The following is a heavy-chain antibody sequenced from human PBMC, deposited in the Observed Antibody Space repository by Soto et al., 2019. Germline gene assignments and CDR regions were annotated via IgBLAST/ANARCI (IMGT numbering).Heavy chain of an antibody. V-gene: IGHV1-2*04. CDR1: GYTFTGYY. D-gene: IGHD3-16*01. J-gene: IGHJ4*02. CDR3: ARGWNRGGDVDY. CDR2: INPNSGGT. Sequence: ASVKVSCKASGYTFTGYYMHWVRQAPGQGLEWMGWINPNSGGTNYAQKFQSWVTMTRDTSISTAYMELNRLRSDDTAVYYCARGWNRGGDVDYWGQGTLVTVSS.